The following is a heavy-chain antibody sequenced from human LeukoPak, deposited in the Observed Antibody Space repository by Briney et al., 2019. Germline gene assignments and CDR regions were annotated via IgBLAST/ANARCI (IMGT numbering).Heavy chain of an antibody. V-gene: IGHV3-30*04. CDR2: ISYDGSNK. J-gene: IGHJ4*02. CDR1: GFTFSSYA. Sequence: GRSLRLSCAASGFTFSSYAMHWVRQAPGKGLEWVAVISYDGSNKYYADSVKGRFTISRDNSKNSLFLQMNSLRAEDTAIYYCTTDTWYSAGHWGQGTLVTVSS. CDR3: TTDTWYSAGH. D-gene: IGHD2-15*01.